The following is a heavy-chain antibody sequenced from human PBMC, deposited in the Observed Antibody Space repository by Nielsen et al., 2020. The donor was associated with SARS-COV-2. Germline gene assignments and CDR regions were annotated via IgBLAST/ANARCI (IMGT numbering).Heavy chain of an antibody. CDR2: IYHSGST. V-gene: IGHV4-4*02. CDR1: GGSISSSNW. D-gene: IGHD6-6*01. CDR3: ARDPGIAARRLSYYYGMDV. J-gene: IGHJ6*02. Sequence: SETLSLTCAVSGGSISSSNWWSWVRQPPGKGLEWIGEIYHSGSTNYNPSLKSRVTISVDKSKNQFSLKLSSVTAADTAVYYCARDPGIAARRLSYYYGMDVWGQGTTVTVSS.